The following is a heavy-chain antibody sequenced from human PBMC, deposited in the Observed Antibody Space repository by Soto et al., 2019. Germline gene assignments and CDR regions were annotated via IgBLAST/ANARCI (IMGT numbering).Heavy chain of an antibody. V-gene: IGHV1-69*12. CDR3: ARSDGDYVGDYYYYGMDV. CDR2: IIPIFGTA. D-gene: IGHD4-17*01. CDR1: GGTFSSYA. Sequence: QVQLVQSGAEVKKPGSSVKVCCKASGGTFSSYAISWVRQAPGQGLEWMGGIIPIFGTANYAQKFQGRVTITADESTSTAYMELSSLRSEDTAVYYCARSDGDYVGDYYYYGMDVWGQGTTVTVSS. J-gene: IGHJ6*02.